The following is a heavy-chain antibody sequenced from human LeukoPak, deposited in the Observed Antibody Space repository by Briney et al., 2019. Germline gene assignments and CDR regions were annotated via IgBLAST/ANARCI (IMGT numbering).Heavy chain of an antibody. V-gene: IGHV4-39*07. D-gene: IGHD1-7*01. CDR3: ARLYGNYQNYFDY. J-gene: IGHJ4*02. CDR1: GGSISSITYY. Sequence: SETLSLTCSVSGGSISSITYYWGWIRQPPGKGLEWVGHMYYRGNTFYSPSLKSRVTISVDTSKNQFSLKLRSVTAADTAVYYCARLYGNYQNYFDYWGQGTLVTVSS. CDR2: MYYRGNT.